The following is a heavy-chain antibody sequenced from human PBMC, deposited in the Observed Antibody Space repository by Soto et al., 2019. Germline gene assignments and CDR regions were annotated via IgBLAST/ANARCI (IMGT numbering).Heavy chain of an antibody. CDR3: ARVWSIAARPTRGYYFDY. D-gene: IGHD6-6*01. CDR1: GGTFSSYA. V-gene: IGHV1-69*01. J-gene: IGHJ4*02. Sequence: QVQLVQSGADVKKPGSSVKFSCKASGGTFSSYAISWVRQAPGQGLEWMGGIIPIFGTANYAQKFQGRVTITADESTSTAYMELSSLRSEDTAVYYCARVWSIAARPTRGYYFDYWGQGTLVTVSS. CDR2: IIPIFGTA.